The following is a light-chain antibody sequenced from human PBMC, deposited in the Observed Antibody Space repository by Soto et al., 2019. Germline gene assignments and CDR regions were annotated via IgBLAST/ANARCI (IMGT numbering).Light chain of an antibody. V-gene: IGLV2-8*01. CDR3: SSYAGSNNVV. CDR1: SSDVGGYNY. J-gene: IGLJ1*01. Sequence: QSALTQPPSASGSLGQSVTISCTGTSSDVGGYNYVSWYQQHPGKAPKLLIYDVSHRPSGVPDRFSGSKSGNTASLTVSGLQADDETDYYCSSYAGSNNVVFGTGTKVTVL. CDR2: DVS.